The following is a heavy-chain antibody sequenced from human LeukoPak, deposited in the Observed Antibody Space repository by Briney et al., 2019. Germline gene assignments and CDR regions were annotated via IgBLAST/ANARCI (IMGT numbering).Heavy chain of an antibody. V-gene: IGHV1-69*13. CDR1: GGTFSSYA. Sequence: SVKVSCKASGGTFSSYAISWVRQAPGQGLEWMGGIIPIFGTANYAQKFQGRVTITADESTSTAYMELSSLRSEDTAVYYCARVSYYDSSGYLRFAPDYYYYYGMDVWGQGTTVTVSS. CDR3: ARVSYYDSSGYLRFAPDYYYYYGMDV. CDR2: IIPIFGTA. D-gene: IGHD3-22*01. J-gene: IGHJ6*02.